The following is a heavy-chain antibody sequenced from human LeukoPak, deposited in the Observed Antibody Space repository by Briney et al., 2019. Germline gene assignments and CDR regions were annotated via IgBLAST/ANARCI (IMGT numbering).Heavy chain of an antibody. V-gene: IGHV3-21*01. J-gene: IGHJ4*02. Sequence: GGSLRLSCAASGFTFSSYSMNWVRQAPGKGLEWVSSISSSSSYIYYADSVKGRFTISRDNAKNSLYLQMNSLRAEDTAVYYCARVVTTFHFDYWGRGTLVTVSS. D-gene: IGHD2/OR15-2a*01. CDR3: ARVVTTFHFDY. CDR2: ISSSSSYI. CDR1: GFTFSSYS.